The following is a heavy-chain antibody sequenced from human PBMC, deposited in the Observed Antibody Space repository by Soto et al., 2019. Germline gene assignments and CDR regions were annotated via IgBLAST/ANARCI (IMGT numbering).Heavy chain of an antibody. CDR2: VYYSGPT. Sequence: SETLSLTCSVSGGSVSDKTYYWSWIRQPPGKRLEWIGYVYYSGPTNYNPSLKSRVTISVDLSKNQFSLRLSSVTTADTALYYCARTTAVPNSLRSRYFFDYWGQGTLVTVSS. CDR1: GGSVSDKTYY. CDR3: ARTTAVPNSLRSRYFFDY. J-gene: IGHJ4*02. D-gene: IGHD4-17*01. V-gene: IGHV4-61*01.